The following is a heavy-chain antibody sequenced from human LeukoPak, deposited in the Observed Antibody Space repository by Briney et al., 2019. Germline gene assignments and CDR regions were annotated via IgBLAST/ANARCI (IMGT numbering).Heavy chain of an antibody. D-gene: IGHD2-2*02. Sequence: GESLKISCKGPGYSFTSYWIGWVRQMPGKGLEWMGIIYPGDSDTRYSPSFQGQVTISADKSISTAYLQWSSLKASDTAMYYCARQDCSSTSCYMGWFDPWGQGTLVTVSS. CDR1: GYSFTSYW. CDR2: IYPGDSDT. CDR3: ARQDCSSTSCYMGWFDP. V-gene: IGHV5-51*01. J-gene: IGHJ5*02.